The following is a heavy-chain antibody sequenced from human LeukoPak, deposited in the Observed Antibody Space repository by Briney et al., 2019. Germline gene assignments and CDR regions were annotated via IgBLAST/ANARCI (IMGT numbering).Heavy chain of an antibody. Sequence: ASVKVSCKVSGYTLTELSMHWVRQAPGKGLEWMGGFDPEDGETIYAQKFQGRVTMTRDTSISTAYMELSRLRSDDTAVYYCARGAVLRFLEWLSHNWFDPWGQGTLVTVSS. V-gene: IGHV1-24*01. CDR3: ARGAVLRFLEWLSHNWFDP. CDR2: FDPEDGET. D-gene: IGHD3-3*01. CDR1: GYTLTELS. J-gene: IGHJ5*02.